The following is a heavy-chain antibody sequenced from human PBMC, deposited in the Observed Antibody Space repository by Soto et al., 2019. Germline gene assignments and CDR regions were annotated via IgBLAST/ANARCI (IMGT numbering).Heavy chain of an antibody. CDR3: ARDPNIVLVPAALRSYYYYYGMDV. D-gene: IGHD2-2*01. V-gene: IGHV3-7*01. CDR2: IKQDGSEK. J-gene: IGHJ6*02. CDR1: GFNFSSYW. Sequence: GGSLRLPCAASGFNFSSYWMSCVRKAPGKGLEWVANIKQDGSEKYYVDSVKGRFTTSRDNAKNSLYLQMNSLRAEDTAVYYCARDPNIVLVPAALRSYYYYYGMDVWGQGTTVTVSS.